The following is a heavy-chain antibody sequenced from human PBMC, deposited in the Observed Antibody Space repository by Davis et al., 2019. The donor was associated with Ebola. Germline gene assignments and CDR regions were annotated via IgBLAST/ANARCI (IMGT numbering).Heavy chain of an antibody. CDR3: TKDRSVLVTAAMVRDAFDF. CDR2: ISISSAFI. J-gene: IGHJ3*01. V-gene: IGHV3-21*04. Sequence: GESLKISCAASGFSFSSYTMTWVRQAPGKGLEWVSSISISSAFIYYADSVKGRFTVSRDNAKNSLSLQMDSLRAEDTALYYCTKDRSVLVTAAMVRDAFDFWGQGTMVTVSS. CDR1: GFSFSSYT. D-gene: IGHD2-2*01.